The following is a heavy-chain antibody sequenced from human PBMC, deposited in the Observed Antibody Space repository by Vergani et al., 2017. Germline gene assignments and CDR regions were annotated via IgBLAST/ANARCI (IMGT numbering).Heavy chain of an antibody. CDR2: IQFDGSNQ. J-gene: IGHJ4*02. CDR1: GFTLSNYD. V-gene: IGHV3-30*02. D-gene: IGHD3-16*01. CDR3: AKHFRGWGMDY. Sequence: QVQLVESGGGVVQRGGSLRLSCATSGFTLSNYDMQWSRQGPGKGLEFVAFIQFDGSNQYYADSVKGRFTLSRDFSKNTLYLQMNSLRTDDTATYYCAKHFRGWGMDYWGQGTQVIVSS.